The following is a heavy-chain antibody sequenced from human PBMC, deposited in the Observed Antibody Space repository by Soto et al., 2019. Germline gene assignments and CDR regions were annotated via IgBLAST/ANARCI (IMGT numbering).Heavy chain of an antibody. CDR2: ISYDGSNK. V-gene: IGHV3-30*03. J-gene: IGHJ4*02. Sequence: GGPLRLYCATSGITFSSYGMNWVRQAPGKGLEWVAVISYDGSNKYYADSVKGRFTISRDNSKNTLYLQMNSLRVEDTAVYYCARVGDYSEVDYWGQGSLVSVSS. D-gene: IGHD4-17*01. CDR3: ARVGDYSEVDY. CDR1: GITFSSYG.